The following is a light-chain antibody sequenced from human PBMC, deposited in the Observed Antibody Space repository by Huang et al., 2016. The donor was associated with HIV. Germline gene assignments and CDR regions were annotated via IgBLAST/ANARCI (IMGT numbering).Light chain of an antibody. Sequence: EIVMTQSPATLSVSPGERATLSCRASQSVSSNLAWYQQKPGQAPGLLIYGASTRATGIPARFSGRGSGTEFTLTISSLQSEDFAVYYCQQYNNWPLTFGPGTKVDIK. V-gene: IGKV3-15*01. CDR2: GAS. CDR1: QSVSSN. CDR3: QQYNNWPLT. J-gene: IGKJ3*01.